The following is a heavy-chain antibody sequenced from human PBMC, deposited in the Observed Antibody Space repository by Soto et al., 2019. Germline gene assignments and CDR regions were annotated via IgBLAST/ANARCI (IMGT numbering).Heavy chain of an antibody. CDR3: AKDKVRYYGMDV. V-gene: IGHV3-30*18. Sequence: QVQLVESGGGVVQPGRSLRLSCAASGFTFSSYGMHWVSQAPGKGLEWVAVISYDGSNKYYADSVKGRFTISRDNSKNTLYLQMNSLRAEDTAVYYCAKDKVRYYGMDVWGKGTTVTVSS. CDR1: GFTFSSYG. J-gene: IGHJ6*04. CDR2: ISYDGSNK.